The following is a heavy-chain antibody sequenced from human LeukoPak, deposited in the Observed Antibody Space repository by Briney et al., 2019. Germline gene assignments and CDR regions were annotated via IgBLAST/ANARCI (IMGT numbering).Heavy chain of an antibody. CDR3: ARGLDCRSTSCYLDT. J-gene: IGHJ4*02. Sequence: GGSLRLSCAASGFTFTKYWMTWVRQDPGKGLEWVANINQDGSGRFYVDSVKGRFTISRDNAKNSLYLQMNSLGAEDTAVYYCARGLDCRSTSCYLDTWGQGTLVTVSS. D-gene: IGHD2-2*01. CDR2: INQDGSGR. CDR1: GFTFTKYW. V-gene: IGHV3-7*01.